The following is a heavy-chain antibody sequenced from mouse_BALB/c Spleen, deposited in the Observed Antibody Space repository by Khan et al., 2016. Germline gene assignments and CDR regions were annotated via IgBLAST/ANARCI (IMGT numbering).Heavy chain of an antibody. CDR2: ISSCGSYT. Sequence: EVQLQESGGGLVKPGGSLKLSCAASGFTFSSYAMSWVRQSPEKRLEWVAEISSCGSYTYYPDTVTGRFTISRDNAKNTLYLEMSSLRSEDTAMYYCAKRYDSYAMDYWGQGTSVTVSS. V-gene: IGHV5-9-4*01. J-gene: IGHJ4*01. CDR1: GFTFSSYA. D-gene: IGHD2-4*01. CDR3: AKRYDSYAMDY.